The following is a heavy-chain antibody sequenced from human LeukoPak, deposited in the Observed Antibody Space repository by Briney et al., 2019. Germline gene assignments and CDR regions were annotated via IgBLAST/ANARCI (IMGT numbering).Heavy chain of an antibody. J-gene: IGHJ4*02. V-gene: IGHV1-2*04. D-gene: IGHD6-19*01. Sequence: ASVTVSWKPSGYTFTDYAVHWVRQAPGQGLEWMGWINPDSGGTKYAQKFQGWVTMTRDTSMTTVFMELIRLKSDDTAVYYCARDRGGYDSGWCPSAYWGRGTLVTVSS. CDR2: INPDSGGT. CDR3: ARDRGGYDSGWCPSAY. CDR1: GYTFTDYA.